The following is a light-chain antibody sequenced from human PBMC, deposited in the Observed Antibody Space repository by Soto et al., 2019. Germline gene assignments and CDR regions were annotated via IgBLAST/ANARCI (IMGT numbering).Light chain of an antibody. J-gene: IGLJ3*02. V-gene: IGLV2-11*01. Sequence: QSVLTQPRSVSGSPGQSVTISCTGTNSDVGGYNYVSWYQQHPDKAPKVMIYDVTKRPSGVPDRFSGSKSGNTASLTISGLQAEDEADYYCCSYPGSHTWVFGGGTKLTVL. CDR2: DVT. CDR3: CSYPGSHTWV. CDR1: NSDVGGYNY.